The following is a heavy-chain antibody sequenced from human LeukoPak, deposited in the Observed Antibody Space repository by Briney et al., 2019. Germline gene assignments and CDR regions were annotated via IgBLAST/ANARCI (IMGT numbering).Heavy chain of an antibody. CDR1: GGSMSGAY. J-gene: IGHJ4*02. Sequence: SETLSLTCTVSGGSMSGAYWSWIRQPPGKGLEWIGEINHSGSTNYNPSLKSRVTISVDTSKNQFSLKLSSVTAADTAVYYCARHPKRITIFGAFDYWGQGTLVTVSS. D-gene: IGHD3-3*01. V-gene: IGHV4-34*01. CDR3: ARHPKRITIFGAFDY. CDR2: INHSGST.